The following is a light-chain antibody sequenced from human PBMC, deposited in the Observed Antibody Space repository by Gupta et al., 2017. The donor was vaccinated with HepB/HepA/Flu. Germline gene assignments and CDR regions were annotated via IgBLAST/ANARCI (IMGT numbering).Light chain of an antibody. Sequence: QSALTQPASVSGSPGQSVTISCTGTSSDVGSYNLVSWYQQHPGKAPKLMIYEVNKRPSGGSDRFSGSKSGNTASLTTSGLQAEEEADYYCYSYAGSSTFVVFGGGTKLTVL. CDR3: YSYAGSSTFVV. V-gene: IGLV2-23*02. CDR2: EVN. CDR1: SSDVGSYNL. J-gene: IGLJ2*01.